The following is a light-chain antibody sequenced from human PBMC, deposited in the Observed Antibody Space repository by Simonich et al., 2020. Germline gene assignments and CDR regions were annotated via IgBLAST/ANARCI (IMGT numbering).Light chain of an antibody. CDR1: TSDVGGYNY. J-gene: IGLJ3*02. CDR2: DVS. V-gene: IGLV2-11*01. Sequence: QSALTQPRSVSGSPGQSVTISCTGTTSDVGGYNYVSWYPQHPGKAPKIMIYDVSKRPSGVSNSFAGSKSGNTASLTISGLQAEDEADYYCSSYTSSSTWVFGGGTKLTVL. CDR3: SSYTSSSTWV.